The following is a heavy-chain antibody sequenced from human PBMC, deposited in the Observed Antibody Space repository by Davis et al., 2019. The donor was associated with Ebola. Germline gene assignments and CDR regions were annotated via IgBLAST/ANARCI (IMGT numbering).Heavy chain of an antibody. CDR1: GFTFDDYA. CDR3: GKDFYGSGSYIDA. J-gene: IGHJ5*02. Sequence: SLKISCAASGFTFDDYAMHWFRQAPGKGLEWVSGINSNSGTSAYADSVKGRFTISRDNAQDSLYLQMNSLRTEDTAFYYCGKDFYGSGSYIDAWGQGTLVTVSS. V-gene: IGHV3-9*01. D-gene: IGHD3-10*01. CDR2: INSNSGTS.